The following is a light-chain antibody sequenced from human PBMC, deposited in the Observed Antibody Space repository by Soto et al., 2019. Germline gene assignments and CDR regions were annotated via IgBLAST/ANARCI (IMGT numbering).Light chain of an antibody. CDR1: QSVSSN. V-gene: IGKV3-15*01. CDR2: AVS. CDR3: QQYNKWPLT. J-gene: IGKJ1*01. Sequence: ERMMRQSPGTVSASPGERATLSCRASQSVSSNLAWYQQKPGQAPRLLIYAVSTRATGIPARFSGSGSGTEFTLTISSLQSEDFAVYYCQQYNKWPLTFGQGTKVEIK.